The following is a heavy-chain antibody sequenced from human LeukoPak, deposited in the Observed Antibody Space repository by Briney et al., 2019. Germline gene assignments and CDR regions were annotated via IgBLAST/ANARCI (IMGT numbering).Heavy chain of an antibody. D-gene: IGHD5-24*01. V-gene: IGHV1-69*05. CDR2: IVPIFATA. CDR3: ARDEDNEKDAFYI. CDR1: GGTFKYHT. Sequence: SVKVSCKASGGTFKYHTLRWVRQAPGQGLEWMGGIVPIFATAKYAQKFQGRVTITTDESTSTAYMELSSLKADDTAVYYCARDEDNEKDAFYIWGQGTMVIVSS. J-gene: IGHJ3*02.